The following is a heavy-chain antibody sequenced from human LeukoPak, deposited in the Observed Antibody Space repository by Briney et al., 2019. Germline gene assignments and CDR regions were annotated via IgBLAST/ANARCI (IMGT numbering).Heavy chain of an antibody. CDR1: GFTLSSYG. CDR3: AKARVLWFGDFDY. J-gene: IGHJ4*02. V-gene: IGHV3-30*02. CDR2: IRYDGSNK. D-gene: IGHD3-10*01. Sequence: PGGFLRLSCAASGFTLSSYGMHWVRQAPGKGLEWVAFIRYDGSNKYYADSVKGRFTISRDNSKNTLYLQMNSLRAEDTAVYYCAKARVLWFGDFDYWGQGTLVTVSS.